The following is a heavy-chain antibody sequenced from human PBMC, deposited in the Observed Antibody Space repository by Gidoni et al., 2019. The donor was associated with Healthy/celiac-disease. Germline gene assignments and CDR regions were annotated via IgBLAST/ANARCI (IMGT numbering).Heavy chain of an antibody. CDR2: IYYSGST. D-gene: IGHD1-26*01. CDR1: GGSISSGGYY. Sequence: QVQLQESGPGLVKPLQTLSLTCTVPGGSISSGGYYWSWIRQHPGKGLEWIGYIYYSGSTYYNPSLKSRVTISVDTSKNQFSLKLSSVTAADTAVYYCARERLGGDYYMDVWGKGTTVTVSS. CDR3: ARERLGGDYYMDV. V-gene: IGHV4-31*03. J-gene: IGHJ6*03.